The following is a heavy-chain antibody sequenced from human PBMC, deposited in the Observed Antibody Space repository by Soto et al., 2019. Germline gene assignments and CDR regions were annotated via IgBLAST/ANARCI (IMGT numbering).Heavy chain of an antibody. D-gene: IGHD3-3*01. CDR2: IHHSGST. CDR3: ARGVDSWSGYLF. V-gene: IGHV4-34*01. Sequence: SETLSLTCALYGGSFNGYYWSWIRQSPGKGLEWIGEIHHSGSTKYNPSLKSRVSLSVDTSTKQFSLKLTSVIAADRGVYYCARGVDSWSGYLFWGQGTPVTVS. CDR1: GGSFNGYY. J-gene: IGHJ4*02.